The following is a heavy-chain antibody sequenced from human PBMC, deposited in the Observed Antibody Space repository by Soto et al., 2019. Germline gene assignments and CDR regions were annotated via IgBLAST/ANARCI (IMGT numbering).Heavy chain of an antibody. V-gene: IGHV1-69*06. CDR3: ARFVPREMATISPYYYYYGMDV. J-gene: IGHJ6*02. Sequence: SVKVSCKASGGTFSSYAISWVRQAPGQGLEWMGGIIPIFGTANYAQKFQGRVTITAGKSTSTAYMELSSLRSEDTAVYYCARFVPREMATISPYYYYYGMDVWGQGTTVTVSS. D-gene: IGHD5-12*01. CDR2: IIPIFGTA. CDR1: GGTFSSYA.